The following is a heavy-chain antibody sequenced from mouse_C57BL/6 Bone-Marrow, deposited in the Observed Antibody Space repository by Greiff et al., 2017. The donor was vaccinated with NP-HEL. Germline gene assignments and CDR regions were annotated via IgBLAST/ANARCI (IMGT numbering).Heavy chain of an antibody. V-gene: IGHV5-17*01. D-gene: IGHD1-1*01. CDR2: ISSGSSTI. Sequence: DVMLVESGGGLVKPGGSLKLSCAASGFTFSDYGMHWVRQAPEKGLEWVAYISSGSSTIYYVDTVKGRFTISRDNAKNTLFLQMTSLRSEDTAMYYCASYGSSYGYFDYWGQGTTLTVSS. J-gene: IGHJ2*01. CDR1: GFTFSDYG. CDR3: ASYGSSYGYFDY.